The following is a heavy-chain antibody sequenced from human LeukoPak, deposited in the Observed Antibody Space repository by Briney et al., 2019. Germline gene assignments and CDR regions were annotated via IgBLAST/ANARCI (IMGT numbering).Heavy chain of an antibody. Sequence: SETLSLTCTVSGGSVSSGSYYWSWIRQPPGKGLEWIGYIYYSGSTNYNPSLKSRVTISVDTSKNQFSLKLSSVTAADTAVYYCAREYSGYDDDAFVIWGQGTMVTVSS. CDR1: GGSVSSGSYY. J-gene: IGHJ3*02. V-gene: IGHV4-61*01. CDR2: IYYSGST. CDR3: AREYSGYDDDAFVI. D-gene: IGHD5-12*01.